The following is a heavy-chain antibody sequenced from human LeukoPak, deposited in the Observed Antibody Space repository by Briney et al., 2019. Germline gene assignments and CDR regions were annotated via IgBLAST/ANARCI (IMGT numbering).Heavy chain of an antibody. CDR1: GFTFSGYS. CDR3: ARDAAGYSSSWYYFDY. D-gene: IGHD6-13*01. Sequence: GGSLRLSCAASGFTFSGYSMNWVRQAPGKGLEWVSYISSSSSTIYYADSVKGRFTISRDNAKNSLYLQMNSLRAEDTAVYYCARDAAGYSSSWYYFDYWGQGTLVTVSS. J-gene: IGHJ4*02. CDR2: ISSSSSTI. V-gene: IGHV3-48*01.